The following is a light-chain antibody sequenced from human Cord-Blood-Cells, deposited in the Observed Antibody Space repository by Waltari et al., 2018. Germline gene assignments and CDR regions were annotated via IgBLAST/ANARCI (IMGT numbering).Light chain of an antibody. Sequence: SALTQPRSVSRSPGPSVTISCTGTSRHVGGYNYASWYQQRPGKAPQLMIYDVSKRPSGVPDRFSGSKSGNTASLTISGLQAEDEADYYCCSYAGSYTWVFGGGTKLTVL. CDR1: SRHVGGYNY. J-gene: IGLJ3*02. CDR2: DVS. V-gene: IGLV2-11*01. CDR3: CSYAGSYTWV.